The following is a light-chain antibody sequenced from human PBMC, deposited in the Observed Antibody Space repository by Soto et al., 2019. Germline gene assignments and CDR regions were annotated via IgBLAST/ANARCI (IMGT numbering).Light chain of an antibody. CDR2: AAS. CDR3: QQTFITPHT. Sequence: DIQMTQSPSSLSASVGDRVTITCRASQIISNYLNWYNHKPGRGPELLIYAASTLQSGVPSRFSGSESKTDFTLTISSLQPEDFATNFCQQTFITPHTFGQGTKVDIK. V-gene: IGKV1-39*01. J-gene: IGKJ2*01. CDR1: QIISNY.